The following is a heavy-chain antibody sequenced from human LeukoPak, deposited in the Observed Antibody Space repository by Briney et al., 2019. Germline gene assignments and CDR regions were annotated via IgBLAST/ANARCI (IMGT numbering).Heavy chain of an antibody. CDR1: RGSLSSYY. Sequence: SETLSLTCADSRGSLSSYYWSWIRQPAGKGLEWIGRIYTIVSTNYNPSLKSRVTMSVDTSKNQYYLKLSSGTAADTAVYYCARLGSGYYIGPDYWGQGTLVTVSS. CDR3: ARLGSGYYIGPDY. J-gene: IGHJ4*02. CDR2: IYTIVST. V-gene: IGHV4-4*07. D-gene: IGHD3-3*01.